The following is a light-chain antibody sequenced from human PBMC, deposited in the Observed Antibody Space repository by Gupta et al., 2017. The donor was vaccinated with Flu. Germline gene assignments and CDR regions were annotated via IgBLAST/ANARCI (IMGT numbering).Light chain of an antibody. CDR2: GAS. CDR3: QQRLNWPRI. J-gene: IGKJ3*01. V-gene: IGKV3-11*01. CDR1: ESLNTY. Sequence: EIVLTQSPATLSLSPGERATLSCRASESLNTYLAWYQQKPGQAPRLLIYGASNSATGVPGRFSGSGSGTDFTLTISSLEPEDFAVYYCQQRLNWPRIFGHGTKVDI.